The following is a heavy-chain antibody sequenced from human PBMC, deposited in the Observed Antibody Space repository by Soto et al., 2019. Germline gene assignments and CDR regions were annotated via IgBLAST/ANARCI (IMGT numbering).Heavy chain of an antibody. CDR1: GYAFTSYY. J-gene: IGHJ6*02. V-gene: IGHV1-46*01. CDR3: AREYCSGGSCEVGVYYYYGMDV. CDR2: INPSGGST. D-gene: IGHD2-15*01. Sequence: ASAKVSCKASGYAFTSYYMHWVRQAPGQGLEWMGIINPSGGSTSYAQKFQGRVTMTRDTPTSTVYMELSSLRSEDTAVYYCAREYCSGGSCEVGVYYYYGMDVWGQGPTVTVSS.